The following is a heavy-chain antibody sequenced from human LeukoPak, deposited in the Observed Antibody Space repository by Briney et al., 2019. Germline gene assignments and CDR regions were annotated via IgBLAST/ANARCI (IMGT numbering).Heavy chain of an antibody. J-gene: IGHJ4*02. Sequence: GGSLRLSCAASGFTLSDFYMRWIRQAPGKGPEWVSHISDTGNPTYYPDSLRDRLTISRDNSNNLLFLEMNSLRAEDTAMYYCARGSAISWNKYLDHWGQGALVTVSS. D-gene: IGHD1/OR15-1a*01. V-gene: IGHV3-11*04. CDR2: ISDTGNPT. CDR3: ARGSAISWNKYLDH. CDR1: GFTLSDFY.